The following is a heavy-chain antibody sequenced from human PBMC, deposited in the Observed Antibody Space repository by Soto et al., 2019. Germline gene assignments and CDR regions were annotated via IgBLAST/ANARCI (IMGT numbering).Heavy chain of an antibody. V-gene: IGHV3-74*01. J-gene: IGHJ4*02. CDR1: GFTFSTYC. CDR3: VRGTTAWRGMDY. D-gene: IGHD1-1*01. CDR2: TCRYGREL. Sequence: VGSLRLSCAASGFTFSTYCMHWVRHTPGTGLVWVSRTCRYGRELYYADSVKGRFTISRDDAKNTLYLQMDSLRVEDTGIYYCVRGTTAWRGMDYWGQGALVTVSS.